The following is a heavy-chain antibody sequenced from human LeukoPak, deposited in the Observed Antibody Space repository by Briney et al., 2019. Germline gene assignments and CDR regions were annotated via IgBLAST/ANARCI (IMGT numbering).Heavy chain of an antibody. D-gene: IGHD6-19*01. CDR1: GDSISSSS. CDR2: ISSSSSTI. V-gene: IGHV3-48*01. CDR3: ASQRSGWYEGSSGSYYFDY. J-gene: IGHJ4*02. Sequence: ETLSLTCTVSGDSISSSSSYWGWIRQPPGEGLEWVSYISSSSSTIYYADSVKGRFTISRDNAKNSLYLQMNSLRAEDTAVSYCASQRSGWYEGSSGSYYFDYWGQGTLVTVSS.